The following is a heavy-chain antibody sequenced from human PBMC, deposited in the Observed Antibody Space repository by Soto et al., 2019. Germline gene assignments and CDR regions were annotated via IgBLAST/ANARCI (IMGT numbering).Heavy chain of an antibody. J-gene: IGHJ4*01. CDR3: QGNSEPLASYFAC. Sequence: ASVKVACRASGYPFPSYYIHWVRQAPGQGLEWIGWISGKEGKTKYSRKFKGRVTMTTDTSTSTAYMEINSLRHDETAVYYWQGNSEPLASYFACGARGTLVPVSA. D-gene: IGHD2-15*01. CDR2: ISGKEGKT. CDR1: GYPFPSYY. V-gene: IGHV1-18*04.